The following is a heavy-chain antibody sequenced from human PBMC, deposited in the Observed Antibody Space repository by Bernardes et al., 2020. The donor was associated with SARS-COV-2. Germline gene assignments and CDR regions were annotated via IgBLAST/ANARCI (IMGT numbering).Heavy chain of an antibody. D-gene: IGHD5-12*01. J-gene: IGHJ4*02. CDR3: AKDLAWKDIGHIFEY. CDR1: GFTFNSYA. Sequence: SLRLSCAASGFTFNSYAMHWVRQAPGKGLEWVAVISFDGSNENYVDSVKGRFTISRDISNNTLYLQMNSLRPEDTAVYFCAKDLAWKDIGHIFEYWGQGALVTVSS. CDR2: ISFDGSNE. V-gene: IGHV3-30*18.